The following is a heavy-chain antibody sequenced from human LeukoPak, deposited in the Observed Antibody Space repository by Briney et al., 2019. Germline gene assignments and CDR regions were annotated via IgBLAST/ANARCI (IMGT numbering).Heavy chain of an antibody. V-gene: IGHV3-23*01. CDR3: ARDYYASGTHDF. Sequence: GGSLRLSCTASGFTFSTYAISWVRQAPGQGLEWVSAISGSGGKTYYTDSVKGRFTITRDNSKNTLYLQMNSLRAEDTAVYYCARDYYASGTHDFWGQGTLVTVSS. CDR1: GFTFSTYA. CDR2: ISGSGGKT. J-gene: IGHJ4*02. D-gene: IGHD3-10*01.